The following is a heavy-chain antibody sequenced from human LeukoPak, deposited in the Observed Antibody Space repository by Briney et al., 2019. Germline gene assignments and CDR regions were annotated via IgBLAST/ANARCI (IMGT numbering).Heavy chain of an antibody. D-gene: IGHD1-26*01. V-gene: IGHV4-4*07. CDR1: GGSISSYY. J-gene: IGHJ3*02. CDR2: IYTSGST. Sequence: SETLSLTCTVSGGSISSYYWSWILQPAGKGLEWIGRIYTSGSTNYNPSLKSRVTMSVDTSKNQFSLKLSSVTAADTAVYYCARVTWELGAFDIWGQGTMVTVSS. CDR3: ARVTWELGAFDI.